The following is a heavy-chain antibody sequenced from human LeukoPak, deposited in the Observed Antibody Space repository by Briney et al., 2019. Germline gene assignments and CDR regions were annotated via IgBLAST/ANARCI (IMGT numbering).Heavy chain of an antibody. J-gene: IGHJ4*02. CDR2: ILTSGRT. V-gene: IGHV4-61*02. Sequence: PSETLSLTCTVSGGSISSGSSYGTSIRQPAGKTLEWIGRILTSGRTTYNPSLQSRLTISGDTSKNQFSLKVSSAAAADAAVYYCARGNKDGIIVSRFDYWGQGTLVTVS. CDR3: ARGNKDGIIVSRFDY. D-gene: IGHD1-26*01. CDR1: GGSISSGSSY.